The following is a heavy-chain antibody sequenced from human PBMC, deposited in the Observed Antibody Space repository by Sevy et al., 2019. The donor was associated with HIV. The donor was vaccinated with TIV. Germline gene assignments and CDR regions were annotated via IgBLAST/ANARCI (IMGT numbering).Heavy chain of an antibody. J-gene: IGHJ5*02. V-gene: IGHV4-39*01. CDR2: IYYSGST. Sequence: SETLSLTCTVSGGSISSSTYYWGWIRQPPGKGLEWNGSIYYSGSTYYNPSLKSRVTISVDTSKNQFSLKLSSVTAADTAVYYCARHYDYGDYPSTGERWFDPWGQGTLVTVSS. D-gene: IGHD4-17*01. CDR1: GGSISSSTYY. CDR3: ARHYDYGDYPSTGERWFDP.